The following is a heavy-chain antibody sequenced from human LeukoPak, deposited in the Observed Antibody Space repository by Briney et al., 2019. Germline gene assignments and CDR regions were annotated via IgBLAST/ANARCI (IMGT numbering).Heavy chain of an antibody. J-gene: IGHJ3*02. Sequence: SETLSLTCTVSGGSISSYYWSWIRQPPGKGLEWIGYIYYSGSTNYNPSLKSRVAISIDTSKNQFSLRLSSLTAADTAVYFCARGERLGPDIWGQGTMVTVSS. CDR1: GGSISSYY. D-gene: IGHD3-16*01. V-gene: IGHV4-59*01. CDR2: IYYSGST. CDR3: ARGERLGPDI.